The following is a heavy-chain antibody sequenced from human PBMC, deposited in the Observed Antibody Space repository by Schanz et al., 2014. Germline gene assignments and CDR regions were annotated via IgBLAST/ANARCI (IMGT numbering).Heavy chain of an antibody. Sequence: QVQLVQSGAEVKKPGASVKVSCQAFGYTFAGHAVHWVRQAPGQGLEWMGKINPSGGSTSYAQKFQGRVTMTRDTSTSTVYMELSSLRSEDTAVYYCARDGEAAAGCDSWGQGTLVTVSS. CDR3: ARDGEAAAGCDS. CDR1: GYTFAGHA. J-gene: IGHJ4*02. V-gene: IGHV1-46*03. D-gene: IGHD6-13*01. CDR2: INPSGGST.